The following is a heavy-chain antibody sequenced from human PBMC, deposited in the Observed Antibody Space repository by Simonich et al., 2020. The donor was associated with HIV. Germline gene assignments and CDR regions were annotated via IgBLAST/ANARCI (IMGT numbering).Heavy chain of an antibody. CDR2: VYYGGAT. Sequence: QLQLQESGPGLVKPSETLSLTCTVSGGSISSSSYYWAGIRQPPGKGLEWIGSVYYGGATHYNPSLKSRVTISVDTSKNQFSLKLSSVTAADTALYYCARHSQYNYGYSGFDSWGQGTRVTVSS. CDR3: ARHSQYNYGYSGFDS. V-gene: IGHV4-39*01. J-gene: IGHJ4*02. CDR1: GGSISSSSYY. D-gene: IGHD5-18*01.